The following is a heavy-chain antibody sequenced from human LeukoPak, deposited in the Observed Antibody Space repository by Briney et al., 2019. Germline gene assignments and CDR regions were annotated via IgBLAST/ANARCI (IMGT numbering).Heavy chain of an antibody. D-gene: IGHD6-13*01. CDR1: GFTFSTYW. CDR2: IKQGGSEK. CDR3: ARGQQLVF. Sequence: LSGGSLRLSCEASGFTFSTYWMSWVRQAPGKGLEWVANIKQGGSEKNYVDSVKGRFTVSRDNAKNSLYLQVNSLRAEATAVYYCARGQQLVFWGQGTLVTVSS. J-gene: IGHJ1*01. V-gene: IGHV3-7*03.